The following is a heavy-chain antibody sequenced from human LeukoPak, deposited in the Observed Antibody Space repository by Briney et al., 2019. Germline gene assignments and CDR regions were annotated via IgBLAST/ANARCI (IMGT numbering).Heavy chain of an antibody. CDR1: GYTFTDYY. V-gene: IGHV1-2*06. Sequence: ASIKVSCKASGYTFTDYYMHWVRQAPGQGLQWMGRINPKTGGTNYAQRFQGRVTMTGDTSISTAYMELTRLGSDDTAVYYCARTVQTTGVFDYWGQGTLVTVSS. J-gene: IGHJ4*02. D-gene: IGHD2-8*01. CDR2: INPKTGGT. CDR3: ARTVQTTGVFDY.